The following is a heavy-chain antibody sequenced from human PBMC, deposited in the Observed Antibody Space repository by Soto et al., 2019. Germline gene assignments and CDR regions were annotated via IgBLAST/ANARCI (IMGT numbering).Heavy chain of an antibody. V-gene: IGHV3-15*02. D-gene: IGHD5-12*01. CDR1: GFTFSNAW. CDR2: VKSKTDGGTI. J-gene: IGHJ4*02. CDR3: IGTYSGSSMRFDY. Sequence: EVQLVESGGALVKPGGSLRLSCAASGFTFSNAWMTWVRQAPGKGLEWVGRVKSKTDGGTIDYAAPVKDRFTISRDDSTNTLYLQMNSLKTEDTAVYYCIGTYSGSSMRFDYWGQGTLVTVSS.